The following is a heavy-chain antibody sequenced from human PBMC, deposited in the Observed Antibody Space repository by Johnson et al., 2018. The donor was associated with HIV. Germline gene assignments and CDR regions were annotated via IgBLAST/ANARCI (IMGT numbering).Heavy chain of an antibody. CDR1: GFAFSSYA. D-gene: IGHD6-6*01. CDR3: ARDRASSSTSDAFDI. Sequence: VHLVESGGGLVQPGGSLRLSCAASGFAFSSYAVTWVRQTSGKGLEWVSAISGSGGSTYYADSVKGRFTISRDNSKNTLYLQMNGLRAEDTAVYHCARDRASSSTSDAFDIWGQGTMVTVSS. V-gene: IGHV3-23*04. J-gene: IGHJ3*02. CDR2: ISGSGGST.